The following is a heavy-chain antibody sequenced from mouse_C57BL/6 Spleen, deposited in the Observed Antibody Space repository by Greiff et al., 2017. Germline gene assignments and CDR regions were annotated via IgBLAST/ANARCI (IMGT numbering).Heavy chain of an antibody. CDR2: INYDGSST. Sequence: EVKVVESEGGLVQPGSSMKLSCTASGFTFSDHYMAWVRQVPEKGLEWVANINYDGSSTYYLDSLKSRFIISGDNAKNILYLQMSSLKSEDTATYYCARAIYYYGSSSYYFDYWGQGTTLTVSS. D-gene: IGHD1-1*01. CDR3: ARAIYYYGSSSYYFDY. J-gene: IGHJ2*01. V-gene: IGHV5-16*01. CDR1: GFTFSDHY.